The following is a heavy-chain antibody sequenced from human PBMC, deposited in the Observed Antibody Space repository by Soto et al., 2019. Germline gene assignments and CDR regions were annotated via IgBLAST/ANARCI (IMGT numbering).Heavy chain of an antibody. CDR1: GGTFSSYA. D-gene: IGHD3-16*01. Sequence: VKVSCKASGGTFSSYAISWVRQAPGQGLEWMGGIIPIFGTANYAQKFQGRVTITADKSTSTAYMELSSLRSEDTAVYYCARGDMITFGGAGDYYYYGMDVWGQGTTVTVSS. CDR2: IIPIFGTA. J-gene: IGHJ6*02. CDR3: ARGDMITFGGAGDYYYYGMDV. V-gene: IGHV1-69*06.